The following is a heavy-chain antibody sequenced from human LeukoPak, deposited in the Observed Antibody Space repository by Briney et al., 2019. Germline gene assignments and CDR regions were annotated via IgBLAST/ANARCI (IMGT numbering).Heavy chain of an antibody. CDR2: INPTTGTT. J-gene: IGHJ3*02. V-gene: IGHV1-2*02. D-gene: IGHD6-13*01. CDR3: AKEGLLAATGADDAFDI. Sequence: ASVKVSCKASGYTFTDYYIHWVRQAPGQGLEWMGWINPTTGTTDYAQNFQGRVTMTRDTSISTAYMELSSLTSDDTAVYHCAKEGLLAATGADDAFDIWGHGTLVTVSS. CDR1: GYTFTDYY.